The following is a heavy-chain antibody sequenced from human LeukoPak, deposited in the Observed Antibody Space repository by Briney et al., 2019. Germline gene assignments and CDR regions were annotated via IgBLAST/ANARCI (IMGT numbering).Heavy chain of an antibody. Sequence: GGSLRLSCATSGFIFSNYAVNWVRQAPGKGLEWVSIISGSGDTTYYADSVKGRFTISRDNSKNTLYLQMNSLRAEDTAVYYCAKDGGSNFDYWGQGTLVTVSS. CDR3: AKDGGSNFDY. D-gene: IGHD2-2*01. CDR2: ISGSGDTT. CDR1: GFIFSNYA. J-gene: IGHJ4*02. V-gene: IGHV3-23*01.